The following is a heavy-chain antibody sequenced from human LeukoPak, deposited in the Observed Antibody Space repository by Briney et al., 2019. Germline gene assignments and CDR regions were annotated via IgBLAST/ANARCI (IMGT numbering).Heavy chain of an antibody. D-gene: IGHD3-16*01. CDR1: GGSFSGYY. CDR3: ARGGRAFYDYVWGSYNY. V-gene: IGHV4-34*01. CDR2: INHSGST. J-gene: IGHJ4*02. Sequence: SETLSLTRAVYGGSFSGYYWSWIRQPPGKGLEWIGEINHSGSTNYNPSLKSRVTISVDTSKNQFSLKLSSVTAADTAVYYCARGGRAFYDYVWGSYNYWGQGTLVTVSS.